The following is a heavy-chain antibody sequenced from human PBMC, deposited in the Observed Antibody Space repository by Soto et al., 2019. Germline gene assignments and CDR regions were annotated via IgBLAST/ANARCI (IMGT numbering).Heavy chain of an antibody. J-gene: IGHJ4*02. V-gene: IGHV4-59*01. CDR1: GGSISSYY. CDR3: ARAVPGGNQPWYYFDY. Sequence: PSETLSLTCTVSGGSISSYYLSWIRQPPGKGLEWIGYIYYSGSANYNPSLKSRVTISVDTSKNQFSLKLSSVTAADTAVYYCARAVPGGNQPWYYFDYWGQGTLVTVSS. D-gene: IGHD2-15*01. CDR2: IYYSGSA.